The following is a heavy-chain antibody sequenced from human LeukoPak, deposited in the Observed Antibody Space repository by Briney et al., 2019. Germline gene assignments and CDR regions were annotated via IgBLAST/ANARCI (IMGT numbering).Heavy chain of an antibody. V-gene: IGHV3-74*01. CDR3: ATYSSLNRREFQY. CDR2: INTDGSST. J-gene: IGHJ1*01. CDR1: GFTFSSYW. D-gene: IGHD3-22*01. Sequence: GGSLRPSCAASGFTFSSYWMHWVRQAPGKGLVWVSRINTDGSSTSYADSVKGRFAISRDNAKNTLYLQMNSLRAEDTAVYYCATYSSLNRREFQYWGQGTLLTVSS.